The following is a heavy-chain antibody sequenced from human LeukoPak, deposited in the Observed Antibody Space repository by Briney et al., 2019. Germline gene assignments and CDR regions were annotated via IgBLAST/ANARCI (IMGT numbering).Heavy chain of an antibody. V-gene: IGHV3-30*02. D-gene: IGHD3-10*01. CDR2: IRYDGSNK. CDR1: GFTFSSYG. J-gene: IGHJ4*02. Sequence: GGSLRLSCAASGFTFSSYGMHWVRQAPGKGLEWVAFIRYDGSNKYYADSVKGRFTISRDNSKNTLYLQMSSLRAEDTAVYYCARDIYYGSGSPDYWGQGTLVTVSS. CDR3: ARDIYYGSGSPDY.